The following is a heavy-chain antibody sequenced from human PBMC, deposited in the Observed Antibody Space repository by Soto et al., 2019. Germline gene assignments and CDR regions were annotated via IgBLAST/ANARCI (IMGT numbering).Heavy chain of an antibody. J-gene: IGHJ4*02. CDR3: ARDLIVAPTTLIFDY. Sequence: GGSLRLSCAASGFTFSSYSMNWVRQAPGKGLEWVSSISSSSSYIYYADSVKGRFTISRDNAKNSLYLQMNSLRAEDTAVYYCARDLIVAPTTLIFDYWGQGTLVTVSS. CDR2: ISSSSSYI. D-gene: IGHD5-12*01. V-gene: IGHV3-21*04. CDR1: GFTFSSYS.